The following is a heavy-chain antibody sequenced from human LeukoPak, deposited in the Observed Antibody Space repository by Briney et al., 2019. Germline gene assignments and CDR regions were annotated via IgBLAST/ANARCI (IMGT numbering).Heavy chain of an antibody. Sequence: GGSLRLSCAASGFTFSSYWMSWVRQAPGKGLECVANIKQDGSEKYYVDSVKGRFTISRDNAKNSLYPQMNSLRAEDTAVYYCARAPYYYDSSGYQDYWGQGTLVTVSS. CDR2: IKQDGSEK. CDR3: ARAPYYYDSSGYQDY. V-gene: IGHV3-7*01. CDR1: GFTFSSYW. D-gene: IGHD3-22*01. J-gene: IGHJ4*02.